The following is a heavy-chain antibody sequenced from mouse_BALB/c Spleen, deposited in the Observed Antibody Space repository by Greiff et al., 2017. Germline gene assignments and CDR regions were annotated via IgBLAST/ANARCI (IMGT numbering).Heavy chain of an antibody. CDR2: IYPGSGST. V-gene: IGHV1-77*01. CDR3: ARLRRGGNWYFDV. Sequence: QVQLQQSGPELVKPGASVKMSCKASGYTFTDYVISWVKQRTGQGLEWIGEIYPGSGSTYYNEKFKGKATLTADKSSNTAYMQLSSLTSEDSAVYFCARLRRGGNWYFDVWGAGTTVTVSS. J-gene: IGHJ1*01. CDR1: GYTFTDYV. D-gene: IGHD2-12*01.